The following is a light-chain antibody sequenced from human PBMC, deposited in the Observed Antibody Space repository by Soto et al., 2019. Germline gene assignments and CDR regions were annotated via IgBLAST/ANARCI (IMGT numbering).Light chain of an antibody. CDR1: SSDVGGYNY. Sequence: QSVLTQPASVSGSPGQSITISCTGTSSDVGGYNYVSWYQQEPGKAPKLMIYDVTYRPSGVSNRFSGSKSDNTASLTISGLQAEDGADYYCSSYKGSTSYVFGTGTKVTVL. V-gene: IGLV2-14*01. CDR3: SSYKGSTSYV. CDR2: DVT. J-gene: IGLJ1*01.